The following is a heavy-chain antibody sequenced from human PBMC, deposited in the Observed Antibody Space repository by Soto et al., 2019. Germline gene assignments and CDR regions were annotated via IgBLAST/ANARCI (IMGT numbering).Heavy chain of an antibody. Sequence: SETLSLTCIFSGCSISSSHYYWGWIRQPPGKGLEWIGSIYYSGSTYYNPSLKSRVTISVDTSKNQFSLKLSSVTAADTAVYYCATQEVGGSYVYTFDPWGQGTLVTVSS. V-gene: IGHV4-39*01. J-gene: IGHJ5*02. D-gene: IGHD1-26*01. CDR1: GCSISSSHYY. CDR3: ATQEVGGSYVYTFDP. CDR2: IYYSGST.